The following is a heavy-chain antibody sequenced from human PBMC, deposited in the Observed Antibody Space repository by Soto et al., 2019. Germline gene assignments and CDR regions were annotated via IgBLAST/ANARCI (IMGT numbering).Heavy chain of an antibody. J-gene: IGHJ4*02. CDR2: ISSSSSYI. V-gene: IGHV3-21*01. D-gene: IGHD3-10*01. CDR3: ARHAPYGSGSYYNYFDY. Sequence: GGSLRLSCAASGFTFSSYSMNWVRQAPGKGLEWVSSISSSSSYIYYADSVKGRFTISRDNAKNSLYLQMNSLRAEDTAVYYCARHAPYGSGSYYNYFDYWGQGTLVTVSS. CDR1: GFTFSSYS.